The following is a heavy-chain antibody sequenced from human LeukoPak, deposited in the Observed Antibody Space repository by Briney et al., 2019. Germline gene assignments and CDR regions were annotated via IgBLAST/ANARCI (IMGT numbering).Heavy chain of an antibody. V-gene: IGHV3-74*01. CDR1: GFTFSSYW. CDR3: ARDMVAGGPDY. D-gene: IGHD6-19*01. CDR2: INSDGITT. J-gene: IGHJ4*02. Sequence: PGGSLGLSCAASGFTFSSYWMHWVRQAPGKGLVWVSRINSDGITTSYADSVKGRFTISRDNAKNTLYLQMNSLRAEDTAVYYCARDMVAGGPDYWGQGTLVTASS.